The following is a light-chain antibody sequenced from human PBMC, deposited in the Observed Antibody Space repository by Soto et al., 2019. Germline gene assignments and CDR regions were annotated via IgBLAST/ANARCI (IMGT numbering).Light chain of an antibody. V-gene: IGKV1-5*03. J-gene: IGKJ4*01. CDR2: KAS. CDR1: QSVSSW. Sequence: DIQMTQSPSTLSASVGDRVTITCRASQSVSSWLAWYQQKPGKAPKLLIYKASSLESGVPSRFSGSGSGTEFTLTISSLQPDDFVTYYCQHYNIYPLTFGGGTKVEIK. CDR3: QHYNIYPLT.